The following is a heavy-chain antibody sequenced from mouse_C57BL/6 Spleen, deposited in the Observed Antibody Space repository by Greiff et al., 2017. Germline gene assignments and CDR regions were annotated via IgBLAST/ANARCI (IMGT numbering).Heavy chain of an antibody. CDR3: ARHYYDYDGDYAMDY. D-gene: IGHD2-4*01. Sequence: QVQLKQSGPGLVAPSQSLSITCTVSGFSLTSYGVHWVRQPPGKGLEWLVVIWSDGSTTYNSALKSRLSISKDNSKSQVFLKMNSLQTDDTAMYYCARHYYDYDGDYAMDYWGQGTSVTVSS. V-gene: IGHV2-6-1*01. CDR2: IWSDGST. CDR1: GFSLTSYG. J-gene: IGHJ4*01.